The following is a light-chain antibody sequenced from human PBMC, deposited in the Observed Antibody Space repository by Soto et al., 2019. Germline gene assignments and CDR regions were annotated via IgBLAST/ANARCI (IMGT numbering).Light chain of an antibody. CDR1: QSVSSY. J-gene: IGKJ5*01. CDR2: DAS. V-gene: IGKV3-11*01. CDR3: QPRSNRIT. Sequence: EIVLTQSPATLSLSPGERATLSCRASQSVSSYLAWYQQKPGQAPRLLIYDASNRATGIPARFSGSGSGTDFTLTSRRLEPDDFAVYYCQPRSNRITFGQGTRLEIK.